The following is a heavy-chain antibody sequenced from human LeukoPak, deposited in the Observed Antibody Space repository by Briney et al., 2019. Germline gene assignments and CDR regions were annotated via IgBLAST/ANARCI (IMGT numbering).Heavy chain of an antibody. CDR3: ARCGYSSSWFPGRYYYYYMDV. D-gene: IGHD6-13*01. CDR2: MNPNSGNT. J-gene: IGHJ6*03. CDR1: GGTFSSYA. V-gene: IGHV1-8*02. Sequence: ASVKVSCKASGGTFSSYAISWVRQAPGQGLEWMGWMNPNSGNTGYAQKFQGRVTMTRNTSISTAYMELSSLRSEDTAVYYCARCGYSSSWFPGRYYYYYMDVWGKGTTVTISS.